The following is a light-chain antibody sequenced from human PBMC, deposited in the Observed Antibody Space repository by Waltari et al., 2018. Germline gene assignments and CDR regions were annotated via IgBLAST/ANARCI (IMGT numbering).Light chain of an antibody. Sequence: QSALTQPRSLSGSPGQSVTISCTGTFSDFTGSDHVSWYQQHPGKAPKLITYGVTERPSGVPHRFSGSKSGDTASLTISGLQADDEADYYCCSYAGSYTWVFGGGTKLTVL. CDR3: CSYAGSYTWV. J-gene: IGLJ3*02. CDR2: GVT. CDR1: FSDFTGSDH. V-gene: IGLV2-11*01.